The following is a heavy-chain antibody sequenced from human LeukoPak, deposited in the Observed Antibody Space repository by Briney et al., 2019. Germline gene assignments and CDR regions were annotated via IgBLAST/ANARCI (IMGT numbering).Heavy chain of an antibody. CDR2: MSYDGTNK. Sequence: PGGSLRLSCAASGFTFSTYGMHWVRQAPGKGLEWVAVMSYDGTNKYYADFVKGRFTISRDTSKNTLYLQMNSLRDEDTAVYYCACGYCSGGTCYPHDTFDIWGQGTMVTVSS. V-gene: IGHV3-30*03. D-gene: IGHD2-15*01. J-gene: IGHJ3*02. CDR1: GFTFSTYG. CDR3: ACGYCSGGTCYPHDTFDI.